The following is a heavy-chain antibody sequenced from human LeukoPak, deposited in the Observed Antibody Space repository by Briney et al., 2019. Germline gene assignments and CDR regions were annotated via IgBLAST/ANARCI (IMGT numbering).Heavy chain of an antibody. V-gene: IGHV4-59*08. CDR1: GGSISSYY. D-gene: IGHD1-26*01. Sequence: SETLSLTCTVSGGSISSYYWSWIRQPPGKGLEWIGNIYYSGSTNYNPSLKSRVTISVDTSKNQFSLKLSSVTAADTAVYYCARHYVGAIPDFDYWGQGTLVTVSS. CDR3: ARHYVGAIPDFDY. CDR2: IYYSGST. J-gene: IGHJ4*02.